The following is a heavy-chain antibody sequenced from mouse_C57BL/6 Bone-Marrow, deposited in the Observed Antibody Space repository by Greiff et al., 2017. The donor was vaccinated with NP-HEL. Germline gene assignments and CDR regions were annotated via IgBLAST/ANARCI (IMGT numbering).Heavy chain of an antibody. J-gene: IGHJ2*01. CDR1: GFTFSSYG. CDR2: ISSGGSYT. Sequence: EVQGVESGGDLVKPGGSLKLSCAASGFTFSSYGMSWVRQTPDKRLEWVATISSGGSYTYYPDSVKGRFTISRDNAKNTLYLQMSSLKSEDTAMYYCARHYYYGSSDYWGQGTTLTVSS. CDR3: ARHYYYGSSDY. V-gene: IGHV5-6*01. D-gene: IGHD1-1*01.